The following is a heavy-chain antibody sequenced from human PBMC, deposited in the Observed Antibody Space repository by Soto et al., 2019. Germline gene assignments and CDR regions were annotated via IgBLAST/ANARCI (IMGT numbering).Heavy chain of an antibody. Sequence: QITLKESGPTLVKPTQTLTLTCTFSGFSLNARPVGVGWIRQPPGKALEHLAFVYWDDDNRYSPSLRSRLTVTKDTSKNQVVLTMTNMDPVDTAMYYCAQRAEINENWNGGYFDYWGQGALVTVSP. CDR3: AQRAEINENWNGGYFDY. CDR1: GFSLNARPVG. CDR2: VYWDDDN. V-gene: IGHV2-5*02. J-gene: IGHJ4*02. D-gene: IGHD1-1*01.